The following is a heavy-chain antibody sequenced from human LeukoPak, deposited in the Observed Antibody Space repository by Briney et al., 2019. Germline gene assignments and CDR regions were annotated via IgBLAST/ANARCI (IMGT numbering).Heavy chain of an antibody. CDR2: ISGSGGST. J-gene: IGHJ4*02. D-gene: IGHD3-22*01. CDR3: AKDHLLRYYDSSGLLDY. Sequence: GGSLRLSCAASGFTFSSYAMSWVRQAPGKGLEWVSAISGSGGSTYYADSVKGRFTISRDNSKNTLYLQMNSLRAEDTAVYYCAKDHLLRYYDSSGLLDYWGQGTLVTVSS. CDR1: GFTFSSYA. V-gene: IGHV3-23*01.